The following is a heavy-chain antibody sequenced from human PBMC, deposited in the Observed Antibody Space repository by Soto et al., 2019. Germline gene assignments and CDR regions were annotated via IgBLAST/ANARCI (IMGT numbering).Heavy chain of an antibody. D-gene: IGHD1-1*01. Sequence: PGGSLRLSCVVSGLGFTNAWMSWVRQAPGKGLEWVGRSKGKTDGETTDYAAPVKGRFTMSRDDSKNTLYLQMNSLETEDTGVYYCVTDPGHWHVNWCQGPRVTVSS. CDR1: GLGFTNAW. CDR2: SKGKTDGETT. V-gene: IGHV3-15*01. CDR3: VTDPGHWHVN. J-gene: IGHJ4*02.